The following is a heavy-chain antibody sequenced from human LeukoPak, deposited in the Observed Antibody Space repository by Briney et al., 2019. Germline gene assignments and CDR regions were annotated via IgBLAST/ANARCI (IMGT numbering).Heavy chain of an antibody. CDR2: ISASDGKT. CDR1: GYTFTNYG. J-gene: IGHJ4*02. Sequence: ASVKVSCKASGYTFTNYGITWVRQAPGQGLEWMGWISASDGKTKYSQKLQGRVTMSTDTSTSTAYMELRSLRADDTAVYYCARDPPCWGGSCQFTDTTLDYWGQGTLVTVSS. D-gene: IGHD2-15*01. V-gene: IGHV1-18*04. CDR3: ARDPPCWGGSCQFTDTTLDY.